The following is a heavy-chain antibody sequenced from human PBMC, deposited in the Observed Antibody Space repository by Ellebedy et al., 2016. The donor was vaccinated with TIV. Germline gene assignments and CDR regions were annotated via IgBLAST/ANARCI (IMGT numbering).Heavy chain of an antibody. Sequence: PGGSLRPSCAASGFSIQHYAVHWVRQAPGKGLEWVSLISRDGASTYYADSLKGRFTVSRDNSKNSLHLHINSLRVEDTDVYYCTRGFGYFDYWGQGTLVTVSS. CDR3: TRGFGYFDY. D-gene: IGHD3-3*01. V-gene: IGHV3-43*02. J-gene: IGHJ4*02. CDR2: ISRDGAST. CDR1: GFSIQHYA.